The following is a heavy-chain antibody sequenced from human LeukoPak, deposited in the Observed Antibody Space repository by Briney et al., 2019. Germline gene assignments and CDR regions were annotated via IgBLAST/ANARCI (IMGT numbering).Heavy chain of an antibody. CDR2: MYYSGIT. CDR3: ARGGLNRVLDY. CDR1: GGSISSSSYY. V-gene: IGHV4-39*07. J-gene: IGHJ4*02. D-gene: IGHD1-14*01. Sequence: SSETLSLTCTVSGGSISSSSYYWGWIRQPPGKGLEWIGSMYYSGITYYNPSLKSRVTISVDMSKNQFSLKLRSVTAADTAVYYCARGGLNRVLDYWGQGTLVTVSS.